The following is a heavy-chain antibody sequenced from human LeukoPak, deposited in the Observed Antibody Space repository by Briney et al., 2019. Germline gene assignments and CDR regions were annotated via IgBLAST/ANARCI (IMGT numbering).Heavy chain of an antibody. V-gene: IGHV3-21*01. CDR1: GFSFSYYN. CDR3: AREEWEGGNLRGRFYYYGMDV. Sequence: PGGSLRLSCAASGFSFSYYNMHWVRQAPGKGLGWVSSISSSSTYINYADSVKGRFTISRDNAKNSLYLQINSLRAEDTALYYCAREEWEGGNLRGRFYYYGMDVWGQGTTVTVSS. CDR2: ISSSSTYI. D-gene: IGHD1-26*01. J-gene: IGHJ6*02.